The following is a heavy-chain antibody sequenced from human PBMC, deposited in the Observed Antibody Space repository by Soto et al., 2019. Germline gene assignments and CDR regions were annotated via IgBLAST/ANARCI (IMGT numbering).Heavy chain of an antibody. CDR1: GYSFAGYW. Sequence: PGESLKISCKGSGYSFAGYWITWVRQKPGKGLEWMGRIDPSDSQTYYSPSFRGHVTISADKSISTAYLQWSSLKASDTAMYYCARRPNWYFDLWGRGTLVTVSS. CDR2: IDPSDSQT. CDR3: ARRPNWYFDL. J-gene: IGHJ2*01. V-gene: IGHV5-10-1*01.